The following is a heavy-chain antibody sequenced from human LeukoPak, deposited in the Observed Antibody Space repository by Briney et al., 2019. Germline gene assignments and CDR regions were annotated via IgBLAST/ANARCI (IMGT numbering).Heavy chain of an antibody. V-gene: IGHV1-69*13. D-gene: IGHD6-13*01. CDR1: GGTPSSSA. J-gene: IGHJ4*02. Sequence: SVKDSCKPSGGTPSSSAISWGRPAPEQRLEWMGGIFPIFGSANYAPKFQGRVTITADESTSTAYMELSSLRSEDTAVYYCARRRDAGSSWYSITKSYYFDYWGQGTLVTVSS. CDR3: ARRRDAGSSWYSITKSYYFDY. CDR2: IFPIFGSA.